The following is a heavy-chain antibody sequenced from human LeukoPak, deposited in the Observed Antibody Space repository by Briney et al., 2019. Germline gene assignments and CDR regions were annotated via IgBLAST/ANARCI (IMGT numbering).Heavy chain of an antibody. CDR2: INHIGST. V-gene: IGHV4-34*01. J-gene: IGHJ5*02. Sequence: SETLSLTCAVYGGSFSGYYWSCIRQPPGKGLEWSGEINHIGSTNYNPSLKSRVTISVDTSKNQFSLKLSSVTAADTAVYYCARRQDSSSWYNWFDPWGQGTLVTVSS. D-gene: IGHD6-13*01. CDR3: ARRQDSSSWYNWFDP. CDR1: GGSFSGYY.